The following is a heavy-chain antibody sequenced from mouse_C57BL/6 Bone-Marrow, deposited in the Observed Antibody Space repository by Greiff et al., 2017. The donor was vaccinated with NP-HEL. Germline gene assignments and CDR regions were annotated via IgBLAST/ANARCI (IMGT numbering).Heavy chain of an antibody. V-gene: IGHV3-6*01. D-gene: IGHD2-2*01. CDR2: ISYDGSN. CDR3: ARVVTTYFDV. J-gene: IGHJ1*03. Sequence: EVQLQESGPGLVKPSQSLSLTCSVTGYSITSGYYWNWIRQFPGNKLEWMGYISYDGSNNYNPSLKNRISITRDTSKNQFFLKLNSVTTEDTATYYCARVVTTYFDVWGTGTTVTVSS. CDR1: GYSITSGYY.